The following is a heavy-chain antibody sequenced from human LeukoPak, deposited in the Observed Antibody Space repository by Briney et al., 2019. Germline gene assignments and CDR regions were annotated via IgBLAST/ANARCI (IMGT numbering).Heavy chain of an antibody. CDR1: GYTFTTYD. CDR2: MNPNSGNT. Sequence: ASAKVSCKASGYTFTTYDINWVRQATGQGLEWMGWMNPNSGNTGYTQQFQGRVTMTRSTSISTAYMELSSLRSEATAVYYCARGRGSGHKENWFDPWGQGTLVTVSS. CDR3: ARGRGSGHKENWFDP. J-gene: IGHJ5*02. D-gene: IGHD6-19*01. V-gene: IGHV1-8*01.